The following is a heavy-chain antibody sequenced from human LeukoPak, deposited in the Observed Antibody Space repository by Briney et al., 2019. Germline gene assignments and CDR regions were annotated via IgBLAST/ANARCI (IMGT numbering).Heavy chain of an antibody. J-gene: IGHJ4*02. CDR2: ISSSSSYI. V-gene: IGHV3-21*01. D-gene: IGHD4-17*01. Sequence: GGSLRLSCVASGFTFSSYEMEWVRQAPGKGLEWVSSISSSSSYIYYADSVKGRFTISRDNAKNSLYLRMNSLRAEDTAVYYCARDLGTTVTTYLDYWGQGTLVTVSS. CDR3: ARDLGTTVTTYLDY. CDR1: GFTFSSYE.